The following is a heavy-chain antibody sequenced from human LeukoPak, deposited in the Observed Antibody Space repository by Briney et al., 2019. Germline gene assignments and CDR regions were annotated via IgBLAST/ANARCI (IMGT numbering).Heavy chain of an antibody. CDR3: ASVLLWFGKGYMDV. V-gene: IGHV4-34*01. D-gene: IGHD3-10*01. CDR2: INHSGST. J-gene: IGHJ6*03. Sequence: SETLSLTCAVYGGSFSGYYWSWIRQPPGKGLEWIGEINHSGSTNYNPSLKSRVTISVDTSKNQFSLELSSVTAADTAVYYCASVLLWFGKGYMDVWGKGTTVTVSS. CDR1: GGSFSGYY.